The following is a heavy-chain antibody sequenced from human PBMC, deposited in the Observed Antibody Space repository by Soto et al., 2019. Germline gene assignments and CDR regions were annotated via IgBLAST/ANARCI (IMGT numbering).Heavy chain of an antibody. J-gene: IGHJ4*02. CDR1: GFTFSSYA. D-gene: IGHD3-3*01. V-gene: IGHV3-30-3*01. Sequence: GSLRLSCAASGFTFSSYAMHWVRQAPGKGLEWVAVISYDGSNQYYADSVKGRFTISRDNSKNTLYLQMNSLRAEDTAVYYCASTDFWSGYHRYWGQGTLVTVSS. CDR3: ASTDFWSGYHRY. CDR2: ISYDGSNQ.